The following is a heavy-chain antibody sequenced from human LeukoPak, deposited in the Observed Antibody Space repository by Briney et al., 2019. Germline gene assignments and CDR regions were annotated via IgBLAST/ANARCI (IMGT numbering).Heavy chain of an antibody. D-gene: IGHD5-24*01. CDR2: IYYSGST. CDR3: ARISRRDGYSTTFDY. J-gene: IGHJ4*02. CDR1: GGSISSYY. V-gene: IGHV4-59*12. Sequence: SETLSLTCTVSGGSISSYYWSWIRQPPGKGLEWIGSIYYSGSTYYNPSLKSRVTISVDTSKNQFSLKLSSVTAADTAVYYCARISRRDGYSTTFDYWGQGTLVTVSS.